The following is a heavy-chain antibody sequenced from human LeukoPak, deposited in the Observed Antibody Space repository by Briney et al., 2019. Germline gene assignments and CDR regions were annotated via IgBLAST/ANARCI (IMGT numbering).Heavy chain of an antibody. J-gene: IGHJ4*02. Sequence: PGGSLRLSCAASGFTFSSYGMHWVRQAPGKGLEWVAVISYDGSNKYYADSVKGRFTISRDNSKNTLYLQMNSLRAEDTAVYYCANSRSDVVDYWGQGTLVTVSS. CDR2: ISYDGSNK. D-gene: IGHD3-3*01. V-gene: IGHV3-30*18. CDR1: GFTFSSYG. CDR3: ANSRSDVVDY.